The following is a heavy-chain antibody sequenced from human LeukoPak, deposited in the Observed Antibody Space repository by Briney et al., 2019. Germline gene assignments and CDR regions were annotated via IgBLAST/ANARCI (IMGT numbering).Heavy chain of an antibody. Sequence: SGTLSLTCAVSGVSISSSNWWSWVRQSPGKGLEWIGEIYHSGSTNYNPSLKSRLIISVDKSKNQFSLKLSSVTAADTAMYYCARVVYDSSGYKFDYWGQGTLVTVSS. CDR2: IYHSGST. J-gene: IGHJ4*02. D-gene: IGHD3-22*01. CDR3: ARVVYDSSGYKFDY. CDR1: GVSISSSNW. V-gene: IGHV4-4*02.